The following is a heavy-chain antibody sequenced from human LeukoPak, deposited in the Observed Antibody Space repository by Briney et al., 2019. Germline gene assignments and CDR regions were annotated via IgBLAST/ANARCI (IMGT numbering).Heavy chain of an antibody. CDR3: TSSYYYDSSGYIAV. Sequence: SETLSLTCTVSGGSINSYYWSWIRQPPGKGLEWIGYIYYSGSTNYNPSLESRVTISLDTSRTQFSLKLSSVTAADTAVYYCTSSYYYDSSGYIAVWGQGTLVTVSS. CDR1: GGSINSYY. CDR2: IYYSGST. J-gene: IGHJ4*02. D-gene: IGHD3-22*01. V-gene: IGHV4-59*01.